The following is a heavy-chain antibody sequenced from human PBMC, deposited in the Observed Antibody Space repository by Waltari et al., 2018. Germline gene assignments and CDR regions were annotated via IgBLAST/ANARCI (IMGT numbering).Heavy chain of an antibody. Sequence: LQLQESGPGLVKPSETLSLPCAVSGDSVSGSDHFWGWTRQPPGKALEWIGSSYYSGSTYYNPPLKSRFTVSLDTSHNKLSLKVTSLTSADTAIYFCVRHGGSGPWYWFDSWGPGTLVTVSS. V-gene: IGHV4-39*01. CDR3: VRHGGSGPWYWFDS. J-gene: IGHJ5*01. CDR1: GDSVSGSDHF. CDR2: SYYSGST. D-gene: IGHD3-10*01.